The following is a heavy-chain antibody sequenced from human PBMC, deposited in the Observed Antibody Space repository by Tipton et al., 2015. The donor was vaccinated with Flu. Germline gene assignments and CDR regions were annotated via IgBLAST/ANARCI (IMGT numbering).Heavy chain of an antibody. CDR2: INPNSGGT. V-gene: IGHV1-2*06. J-gene: IGHJ6*02. CDR3: ARSPVLRYFDGAYGMDV. D-gene: IGHD3-9*01. CDR1: GYTFTGYY. Sequence: QLVQSGAEVKKPGASVKVSCKASGYTFTGYYMHWVRQAPGQGLEWMGRINPNSGGTDYAQKFQGRVTMTRDTSISTAYMELSRLRSDDTAVYYCARSPVLRYFDGAYGMDVWGQGTTVTVSS.